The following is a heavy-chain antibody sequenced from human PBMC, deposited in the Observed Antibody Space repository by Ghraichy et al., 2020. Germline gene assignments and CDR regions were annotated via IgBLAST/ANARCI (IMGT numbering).Heavy chain of an antibody. CDR3: AAGSGGSGRGDHEY. V-gene: IGHV1-58*01. J-gene: IGHJ4*02. CDR1: TFTFSSFV. Sequence: SVKVSCKASTFTFSSFVVQWMRQARGERLEWIGWIVVGSGNTNYAQKFQERVTITRDMSTRTSYMELSSLRSEDTAVYYCAAGSGGSGRGDHEYWGQGTLVTVSS. D-gene: IGHD3-10*01. CDR2: IVVGSGNT.